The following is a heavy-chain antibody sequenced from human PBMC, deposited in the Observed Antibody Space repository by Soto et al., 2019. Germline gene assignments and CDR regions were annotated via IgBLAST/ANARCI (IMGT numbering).Heavy chain of an antibody. CDR3: ARFVAVSKNWFDS. D-gene: IGHD1-20*01. CDR2: INHSGST. J-gene: IGHJ5*01. V-gene: IGHV4-34*01. CDR1: GGSFSGYY. Sequence: SETLSLTCAVYGGSFSGYYWSWIRQPPGKGLEWIGEINHSGSTNYNPSLKSRVTISVDTSKNQFSLKLSSVTAADTAVYYCARFVAVSKNWFDSWGQGTLVTVSS.